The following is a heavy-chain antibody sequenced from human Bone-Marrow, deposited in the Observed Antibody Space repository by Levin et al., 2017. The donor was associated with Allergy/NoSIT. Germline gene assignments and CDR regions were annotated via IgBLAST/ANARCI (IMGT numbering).Heavy chain of an antibody. J-gene: IGHJ4*02. CDR2: IYYSGNT. V-gene: IGHV4-31*03. CDR3: AREDGSTIDY. D-gene: IGHD1/OR15-1a*01. CDR1: GGSISSGGYY. Sequence: SETLSLTCTVSGGSISSGGYYWSWIRQQPGTGLEWIGYIYYSGNTYYNPSLKSRVMISVDTSKNQFSLKVSSVTAAETAVYYCAREDGSTIDYWGPRILVTVSS.